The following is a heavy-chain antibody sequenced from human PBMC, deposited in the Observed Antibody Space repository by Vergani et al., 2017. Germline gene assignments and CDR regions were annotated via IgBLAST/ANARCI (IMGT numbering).Heavy chain of an antibody. CDR1: GGTFSSYA. D-gene: IGHD6-13*01. CDR3: ARDLEVAAAIDY. Sequence: QVQLVQSGAEVKKPGSSVKVSCKASGGTFSSYAISWVRQAPGQGLEWMGRIIPILGIANYAQKFQGRVTITADKSTSTAYMELSSLRSEDPAVYYCARDLEVAAAIDYWGQGTLVTVSS. CDR2: IIPILGIA. V-gene: IGHV1-69*04. J-gene: IGHJ4*02.